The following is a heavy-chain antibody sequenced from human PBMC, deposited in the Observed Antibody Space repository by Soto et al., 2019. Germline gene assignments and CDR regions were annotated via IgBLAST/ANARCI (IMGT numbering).Heavy chain of an antibody. Sequence: SQTLSLTCDISGDSVFSNSAGWNWIRQTPSRGLEWLGRTYYRSKWYNNYAVSVKSRVSVNPDTAKNQFSLQLNSVTPEDTAVYYCARGSWDDVSGHYYMDVWGKGTTVTVSS. J-gene: IGHJ6*03. CDR1: GDSVFSNSAG. D-gene: IGHD1-1*01. V-gene: IGHV6-1*01. CDR2: TYYRSKWYN. CDR3: ARGSWDDVSGHYYMDV.